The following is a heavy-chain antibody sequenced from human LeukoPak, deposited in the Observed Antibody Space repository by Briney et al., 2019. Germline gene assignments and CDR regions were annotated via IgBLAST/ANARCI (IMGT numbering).Heavy chain of an antibody. Sequence: QPGGSLRLSCAASGFTFSSYAMHWVRQAPGKGLEWVAVISYDGSNKYYADSVKGRFTISRDNSKNTLYLQMNSLRAEDTAVYYCARDRSGSYLLDAFDIWGQGTMVTVSS. V-gene: IGHV3-30*04. CDR3: ARDRSGSYLLDAFDI. CDR2: ISYDGSNK. D-gene: IGHD1-26*01. CDR1: GFTFSSYA. J-gene: IGHJ3*02.